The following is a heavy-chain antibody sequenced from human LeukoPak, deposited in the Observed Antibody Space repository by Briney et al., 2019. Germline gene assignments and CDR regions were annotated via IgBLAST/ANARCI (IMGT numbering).Heavy chain of an antibody. J-gene: IGHJ3*02. V-gene: IGHV1-2*02. CDR3: ARGKLFMTTVTRGAFDI. Sequence: GASVKVSCKASGYTFTGYYMHWVRQAPGQGLGWMGWINPNSGGTNYAQKFQGRVTMTRDTSISTAYMELSRLRSDDTAVYYCARGKLFMTTVTRGAFDIWGQGTMVTVSS. CDR2: INPNSGGT. CDR1: GYTFTGYY. D-gene: IGHD4-17*01.